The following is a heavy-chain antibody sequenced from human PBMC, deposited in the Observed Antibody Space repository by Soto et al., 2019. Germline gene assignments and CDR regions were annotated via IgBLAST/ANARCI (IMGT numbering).Heavy chain of an antibody. D-gene: IGHD3-3*01. Sequence: GASVKVSCKASGYTFTSYGISWVRQAPGQGLEWMGWISAYNGNTNYAQKLQGRVTMTTDTSTSTAYMELRSLRSDDTAVYYCARDRYDFWSGLGDAFDIWGQGTMGTV. J-gene: IGHJ3*02. V-gene: IGHV1-18*01. CDR2: ISAYNGNT. CDR3: ARDRYDFWSGLGDAFDI. CDR1: GYTFTSYG.